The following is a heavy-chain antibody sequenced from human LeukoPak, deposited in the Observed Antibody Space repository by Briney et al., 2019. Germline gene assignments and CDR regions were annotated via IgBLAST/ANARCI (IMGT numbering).Heavy chain of an antibody. V-gene: IGHV3-48*01. D-gene: IGHD4-17*01. CDR2: MSSSSSTI. Sequence: GGSLRLSCAASGFTFSSYSMNWVRQAPGKGLEWVSYMSSSSSTIYYADSVKGRFTISRDNAKNSLYLQMNSLRAEDTAVYYCARIPSPNYGDYGVDYRGQGTLVTVSS. J-gene: IGHJ4*02. CDR3: ARIPSPNYGDYGVDY. CDR1: GFTFSSYS.